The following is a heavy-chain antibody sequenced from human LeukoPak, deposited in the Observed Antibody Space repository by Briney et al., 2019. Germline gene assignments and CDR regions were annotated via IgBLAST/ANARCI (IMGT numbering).Heavy chain of an antibody. J-gene: IGHJ6*02. V-gene: IGHV1-18*01. CDR3: ASQYRLGPNYYGMDV. CDR2: ISAYNGNT. D-gene: IGHD2-2*01. CDR1: GYTFTSYG. Sequence: ASVKVSCKASGYTFTSYGISWVRQAPRQGLEWMGLISAYNGNTNYAQKLQGRVTMTTDTSTSTAYMELRSLRSDDTAVYYCASQYRLGPNYYGMDVWGQGTTVTVSS.